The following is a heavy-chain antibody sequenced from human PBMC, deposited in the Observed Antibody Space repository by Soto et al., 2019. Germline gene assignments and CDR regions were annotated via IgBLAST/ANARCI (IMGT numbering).Heavy chain of an antibody. CDR2: XXXEXGXT. V-gene: IGHV1-24*01. CDR1: GYTLTELS. D-gene: IGHD6-13*01. CDR3: AIRSGYSSSREDYFDY. J-gene: IGHJ4*02. Sequence: ASVKVSCKVSGYTLTELSMHGVRQAPGKGLEXMGGXXXEXGXTXYXXXXQGRVTMTEDTSTDTAYMELSSLRSEDTAVYYCAIRSGYSSSREDYFDYWGQGTLVTVS.